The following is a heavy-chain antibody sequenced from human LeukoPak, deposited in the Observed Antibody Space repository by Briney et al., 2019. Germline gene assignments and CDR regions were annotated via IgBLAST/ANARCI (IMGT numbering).Heavy chain of an antibody. D-gene: IGHD6-6*01. Sequence: GGSLRLSCAASGFLFSNYWMSWVRQAPGKGLGWVANIKPDGTEKYYVDSLKGRFTISRDNAKNSLYLQMNSLRVEDTAVYYCARGGNSSWDYWGQGALVTVSS. V-gene: IGHV3-7*01. J-gene: IGHJ4*02. CDR3: ARGGNSSWDY. CDR1: GFLFSNYW. CDR2: IKPDGTEK.